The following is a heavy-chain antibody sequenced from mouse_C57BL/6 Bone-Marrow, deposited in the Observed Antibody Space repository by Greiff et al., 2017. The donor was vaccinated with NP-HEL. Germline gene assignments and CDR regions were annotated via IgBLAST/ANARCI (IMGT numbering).Heavy chain of an antibody. V-gene: IGHV1-5*01. J-gene: IGHJ3*01. Sequence: EVQLQQSGTVLARPGASVKMSCKTSGYTFTSYWMHWVKQRPGQGLEWIGAIYPGNSDTSYNQKFKGKAKPTAVTSASTAYMELSSLTNEDSAVYYCTRSRGGTWFAYWGQGTLVTVSA. CDR2: IYPGNSDT. CDR1: GYTFTSYW. CDR3: TRSRGGTWFAY.